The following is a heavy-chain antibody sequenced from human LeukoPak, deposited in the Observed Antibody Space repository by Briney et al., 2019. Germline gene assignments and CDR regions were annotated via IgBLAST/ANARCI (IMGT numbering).Heavy chain of an antibody. CDR2: ISYDGSNK. Sequence: GGSLRLSCAASGFTFSSYAMHWVRQAPGKGLEWVAVISYDGSNKYYADSVKGRFTISRDNSKNTLYLQMNSLRAEDTAVYYCASDHAAAYYYDSSGYFIDYWGQGTLVTVSS. CDR1: GFTFSSYA. CDR3: ASDHAAAYYYDSSGYFIDY. D-gene: IGHD3-22*01. J-gene: IGHJ4*02. V-gene: IGHV3-30-3*01.